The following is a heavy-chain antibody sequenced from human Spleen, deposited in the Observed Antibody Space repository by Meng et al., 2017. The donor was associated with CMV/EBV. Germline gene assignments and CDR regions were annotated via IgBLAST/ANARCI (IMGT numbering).Heavy chain of an antibody. D-gene: IGHD3-3*01. J-gene: IGHJ4*02. CDR1: GCTFSSYV. CDR3: AKDYDFWSGYPYYFDY. CDR2: ISYDGSNK. V-gene: IGHV3-30-3*02. Sequence: GCTFSSYVRHWVRQAPGKGLEWVAVISYDGSNKYYADSVKGRFTISRDNSKNTLYLQMNSLRAEDTAVYYCAKDYDFWSGYPYYFDYWGQGTLVTVSS.